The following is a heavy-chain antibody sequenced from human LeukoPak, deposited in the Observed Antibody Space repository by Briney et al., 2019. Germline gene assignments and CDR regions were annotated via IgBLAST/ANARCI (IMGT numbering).Heavy chain of an antibody. CDR2: PIFGTP. V-gene: IGHV1-69*05. D-gene: IGHD3-22*01. CDR3: ATRSEYYYDSSQDAFDI. Sequence: PIFGTPNYAQKFQGRVTITTDESTSTAYMELSSLKSEDTAVYYCATRSEYYYDSSQDAFDIWGQGTMVTVSS. J-gene: IGHJ3*02.